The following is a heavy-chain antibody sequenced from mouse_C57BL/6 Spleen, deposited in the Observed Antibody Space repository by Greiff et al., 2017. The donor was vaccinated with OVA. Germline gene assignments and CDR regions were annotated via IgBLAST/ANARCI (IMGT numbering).Heavy chain of an antibody. J-gene: IGHJ2*01. D-gene: IGHD2-4*01. CDR1: GYTFTSYW. CDR3: ARWDLYYDYYFDY. V-gene: IGHV1-64*01. CDR2: IHPNSGST. Sequence: QVQLQQPGAELVKPGASVKLSCKASGYTFTSYWMHWVKQRPGQGLEWIGMIHPNSGSTNYNEKFKSKATLTVDKSSSTAYMQLSSLTSEDSAVYYCARWDLYYDYYFDYWGKGTTLTVSS.